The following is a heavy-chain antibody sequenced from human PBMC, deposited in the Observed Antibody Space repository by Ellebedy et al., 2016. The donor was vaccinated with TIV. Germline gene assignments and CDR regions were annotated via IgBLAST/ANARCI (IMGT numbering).Heavy chain of an antibody. CDR1: GGSISSGGYY. D-gene: IGHD1-26*01. CDR2: INPSGGT. V-gene: IGHV4-61*08. CDR3: ARGGSFPNWFDP. Sequence: SETLSLXCTVSGGSISSGGYYWSWIRQSPGKGLQWIGEINPSGGTNYTTSLKSRLTMSIDTSKRQISLNLKSVTAADTAVYYCARGGSFPNWFDPWGQGILVTVSS. J-gene: IGHJ5*02.